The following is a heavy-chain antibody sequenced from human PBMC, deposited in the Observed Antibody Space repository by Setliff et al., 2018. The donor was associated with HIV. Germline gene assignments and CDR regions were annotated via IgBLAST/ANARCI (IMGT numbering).Heavy chain of an antibody. CDR2: IHYSGST. J-gene: IGHJ4*02. Sequence: SETLSLTCTVSGGSISSGGYYWSWIRQHPGKGLEWIGYIHYSGSTYFNPSLKSRVTISVDTSKNQFSLKLSSVTAADTAVFYCARGTLYYYDTGGYSYFDYWGQGTLVTVSS. D-gene: IGHD3-22*01. CDR3: ARGTLYYYDTGGYSYFDY. V-gene: IGHV4-31*03. CDR1: GGSISSGGYY.